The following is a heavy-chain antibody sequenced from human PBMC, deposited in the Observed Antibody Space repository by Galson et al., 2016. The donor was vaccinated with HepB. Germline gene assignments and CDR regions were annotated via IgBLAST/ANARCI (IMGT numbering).Heavy chain of an antibody. CDR3: ARSEALQNYPNQFYGMDV. J-gene: IGHJ6*02. V-gene: IGHV3-23*01. Sequence: SLRLSCAASRFIFSNYVMTWVRQAPGKGLERVSLISSSGDNTYYADSVKGRFTISRDNFKNTLYLQMNSLRAGDTAVYYCARSEALQNYPNQFYGMDVWGQGTAVTVSS. CDR1: RFIFSNYV. D-gene: IGHD4-11*01. CDR2: ISSSGDNT.